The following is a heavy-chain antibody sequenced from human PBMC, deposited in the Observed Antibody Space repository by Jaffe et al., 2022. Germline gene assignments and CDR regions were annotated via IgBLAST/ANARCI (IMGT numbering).Heavy chain of an antibody. CDR1: GGSFSGYY. J-gene: IGHJ5*02. CDR2: INHSGST. CDR3: ARAPGGSSWYRVFWFDP. D-gene: IGHD6-13*01. Sequence: QVQLQQWGAGLLKPSETLSLTCAVYGGSFSGYYWSWIRQPPGKGLEWIGEINHSGSTNYNPSLKSRVTISVDTSKNQFSLKLSSVTAADTAVYYCARAPGGSSWYRVFWFDPWGQGTLVTVSS. V-gene: IGHV4-34*01.